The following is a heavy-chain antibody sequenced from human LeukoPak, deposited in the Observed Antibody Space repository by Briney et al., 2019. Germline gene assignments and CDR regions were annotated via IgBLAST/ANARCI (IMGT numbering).Heavy chain of an antibody. CDR2: ISSSGSTI. CDR3: ARAWWGEGHFDF. D-gene: IGHD2-8*02. V-gene: IGHV3-48*03. Sequence: GGYLRLSCVASGFTFSSYDMNWVRQAPGKGLEGVSYISSSGSTIYYADSVRGRFRISRDNAKNSLFLQMNSLRVDDTAIYYCARAWWGEGHFDFWGQGTLVTVSS. J-gene: IGHJ4*02. CDR1: GFTFSSYD.